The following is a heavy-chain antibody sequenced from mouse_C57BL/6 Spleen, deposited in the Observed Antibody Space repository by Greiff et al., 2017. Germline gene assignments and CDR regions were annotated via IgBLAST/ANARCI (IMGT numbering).Heavy chain of an antibody. D-gene: IGHD4-1*01. CDR1: GFTFSSYA. CDR3: ARPQTGTWGLAY. Sequence: EVKLMESGGGLVKPGGSLKLSCAASGFTFSSYAMSWVRQTPGKRLEWVATLSDGGSYTYYPDNVKGRFPISRDNAKNNLYLQMSHLKSDDTAMYYWARPQTGTWGLAYWGQGTLVTVSA. V-gene: IGHV5-4*03. CDR2: LSDGGSYT. J-gene: IGHJ3*01.